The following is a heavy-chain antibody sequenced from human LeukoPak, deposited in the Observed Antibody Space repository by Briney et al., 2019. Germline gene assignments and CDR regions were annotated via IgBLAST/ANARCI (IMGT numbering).Heavy chain of an antibody. CDR2: ISSSGGST. Sequence: PGWSLRLSCAASGFTFSSYAMNWVRQAPGKGLEWVSTISSSGGSTYYFVKGRFTISRDNSKNTLYLQMNSLRAEDTAVYYCAKGYCSSTSCKESFFDYWGQGTLVTVSS. V-gene: IGHV3-23*01. CDR1: GFTFSSYA. D-gene: IGHD2-2*01. J-gene: IGHJ4*02. CDR3: AKGYCSSTSCKESFFDY.